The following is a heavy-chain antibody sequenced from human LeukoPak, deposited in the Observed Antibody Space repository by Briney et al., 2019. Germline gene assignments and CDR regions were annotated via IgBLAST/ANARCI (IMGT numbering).Heavy chain of an antibody. CDR2: ISASDGIT. Sequence: GGSLRLSCAASGFSFSTHAMSWVRQAPGKGLEWVSGISASDGITSYADSVEGRLTISRDNSKNTLFLQMNSLRTEDTAVYYCAREYYYGSGSYYNWFDPWGQGTLVTVSS. CDR3: AREYYYGSGSYYNWFDP. V-gene: IGHV3-23*01. CDR1: GFSFSTHA. J-gene: IGHJ5*02. D-gene: IGHD3-10*01.